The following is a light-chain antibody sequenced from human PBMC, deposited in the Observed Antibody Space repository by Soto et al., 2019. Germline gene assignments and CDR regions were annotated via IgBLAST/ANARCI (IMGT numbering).Light chain of an antibody. J-gene: IGKJ5*01. V-gene: IGKV1-39*01. CDR2: TAS. CDR3: QQADTFPIT. CDR1: QSISNY. Sequence: DIQITQSPASLSACVGYRVTITCRASQSISNYLNWYQQKPGKAPNLLIYTASSLQSGVPSRFSGSGFGTDFTLTISSLQPEDSAIYYCQQADTFPITFGQGTRLEIK.